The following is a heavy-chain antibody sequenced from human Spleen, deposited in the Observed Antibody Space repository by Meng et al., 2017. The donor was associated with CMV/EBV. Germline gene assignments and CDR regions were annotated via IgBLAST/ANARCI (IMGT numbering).Heavy chain of an antibody. CDR3: ARDFYDHNGFGAFDI. Sequence: ASVKVSCKASGYTFTGHYMHWVRQAPGQGLEWMGWINPNSGGTNYAQKFQGRVTMTRDTSIRTVYMELFRLTSDDTAIFYCARDFYDHNGFGAFDIWGQGTMVTVSS. CDR2: INPNSGGT. V-gene: IGHV1-2*02. CDR1: GYTFTGHY. J-gene: IGHJ3*02. D-gene: IGHD2/OR15-2a*01.